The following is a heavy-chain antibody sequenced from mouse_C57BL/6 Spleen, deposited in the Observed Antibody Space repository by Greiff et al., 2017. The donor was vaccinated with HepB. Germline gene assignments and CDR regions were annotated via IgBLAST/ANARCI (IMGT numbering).Heavy chain of an antibody. CDR2: IYPGGGYT. D-gene: IGHD1-1*01. V-gene: IGHV1-63*01. J-gene: IGHJ1*03. CDR3: ARSGSSFYWYFDV. CDR1: GYTFTNYW. Sequence: VQLQQSGAELVRPGTSVKMSCKASGYTFTNYWIGWAKQRPGHGLEWIGDIYPGGGYTNYNEKFKGKATLTADKSSSTAYMQFSSLTSEDSAIYYCARSGSSFYWYFDVWGTGTTVTVSS.